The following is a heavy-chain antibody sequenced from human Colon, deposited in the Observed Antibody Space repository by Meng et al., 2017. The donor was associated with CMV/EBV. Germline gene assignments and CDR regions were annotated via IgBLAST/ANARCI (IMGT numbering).Heavy chain of an antibody. Sequence: TSNISSCHGVGRAPGKGLEWVAFITSAGNKQYYADSVQGRFIISRDNSQNTMFLQMNSLRAEDTAVYYCARDMYHYDTSGLAPAFDIWGRG. CDR2: ITSAGNKQ. J-gene: IGHJ3*02. D-gene: IGHD3-22*01. CDR1: TSNISS. V-gene: IGHV3-30-3*01. CDR3: ARDMYHYDTSGLAPAFDI.